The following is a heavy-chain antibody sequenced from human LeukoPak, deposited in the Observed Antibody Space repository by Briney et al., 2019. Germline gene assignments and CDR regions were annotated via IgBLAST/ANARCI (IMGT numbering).Heavy chain of an antibody. V-gene: IGHV3-73*01. CDR2: IRSKSKNYAT. CDR3: FRVYGSGSFGF. Sequence: PGGSLRLSCATSGFIFSGSALRWVRQAPGKGLEWVGRIRSKSKNYATGYGASVKGRLTISRDNSKGRTYLQMKSLKTEDTAVYYCFRVYGSGSFGFWGQGTLVTVSS. CDR1: GFIFSGSA. D-gene: IGHD3-10*01. J-gene: IGHJ4*02.